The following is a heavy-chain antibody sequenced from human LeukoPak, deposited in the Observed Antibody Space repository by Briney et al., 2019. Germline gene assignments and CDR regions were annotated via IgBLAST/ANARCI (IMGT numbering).Heavy chain of an antibody. CDR3: AKLYYYDSSGYYYPPGAFDI. J-gene: IGHJ3*02. CDR2: ISGCGGST. CDR1: GFTFSSYA. D-gene: IGHD3-22*01. V-gene: IGHV3-23*01. Sequence: GGSLRLSCAASGFTFSSYAMSWVRQAPGKGLEWVSDISGCGGSTDYADPVKGRFTISRDNSKNTLYLQMNSLRAEDTAVYYCAKLYYYDSSGYYYPPGAFDIWGQGTMVTVSS.